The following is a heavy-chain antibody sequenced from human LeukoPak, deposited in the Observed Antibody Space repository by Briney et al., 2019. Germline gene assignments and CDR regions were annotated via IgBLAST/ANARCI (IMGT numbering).Heavy chain of an antibody. CDR2: INPNSGGT. CDR3: ARLGGRYYYGSSGYAVDY. V-gene: IGHV1-2*02. J-gene: IGHJ4*02. Sequence: ASVKVSCKASGYTFTGYYMHWVRQAPGQGLEWMGWINPNSGGTNYAQKFQGRVTMTRDTSISTAYMELSRLRSDDTAVYYCARLGGRYYYGSSGYAVDYWGQGTLVTVPS. CDR1: GYTFTGYY. D-gene: IGHD3-22*01.